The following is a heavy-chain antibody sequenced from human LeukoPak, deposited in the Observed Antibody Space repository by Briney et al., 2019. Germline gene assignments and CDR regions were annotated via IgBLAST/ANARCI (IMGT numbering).Heavy chain of an antibody. Sequence: GGSLRLSCAASGFTFSSYWMSWVRQAPGKGLEWVANIKQDGSEKYYVDSVKGRFTISRDNAKNSLYLQMNSLRAEDTAVYYCATDGQVGATAVWFDPWGQGTLVTVSS. CDR1: GFTFSSYW. D-gene: IGHD1-26*01. J-gene: IGHJ5*02. V-gene: IGHV3-7*03. CDR2: IKQDGSEK. CDR3: ATDGQVGATAVWFDP.